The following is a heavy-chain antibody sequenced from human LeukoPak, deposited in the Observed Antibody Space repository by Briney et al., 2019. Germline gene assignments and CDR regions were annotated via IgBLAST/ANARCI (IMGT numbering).Heavy chain of an antibody. V-gene: IGHV4-4*07. CDR2: IYTSGST. J-gene: IGHJ6*03. D-gene: IGHD4-11*01. CDR3: ARDDATVTTDYYYYMDV. CDR1: GGSISSYY. Sequence: SETLSLTCTVSGGSISSYYWSWIRQPAGKGLEWIGRIYTSGSTNYNPSLKSRVTMSVDTSKNQFSLKLSSVTAADTAVYYCARDDATVTTDYYYYMDVWGKGTTVTVSS.